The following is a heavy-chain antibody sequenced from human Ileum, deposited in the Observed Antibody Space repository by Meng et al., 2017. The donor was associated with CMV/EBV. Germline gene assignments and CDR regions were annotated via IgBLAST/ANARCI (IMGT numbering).Heavy chain of an antibody. D-gene: IGHD6-19*01. CDR3: GRGLEYSSDF. CDR2: IRGTGTTI. Sequence: GGSLRLSCVASGFNFNVYSMNWLRQAPGKGLEWVSYIRGTGTTIYYADSVKGRFIISRDNAKNSLWLQMSSLTVEDTAVYYCGRGLEYSSDFWGQGILVNVSS. V-gene: IGHV3-48*04. J-gene: IGHJ4*02. CDR1: GFNFNVYS.